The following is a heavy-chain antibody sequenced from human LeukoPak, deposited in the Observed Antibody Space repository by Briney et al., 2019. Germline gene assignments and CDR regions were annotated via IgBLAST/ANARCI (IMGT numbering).Heavy chain of an antibody. CDR3: ARESMTAGFGTFDI. Sequence: SETLSLTCTVSGGSISSYYWSWIRQSPGKGLEWIGYIYHSGSTNYNPSLKSRVTMLVDTSKNQFSLKLSSVTAADTAVYYCARESMTAGFGTFDIWGQGTTVIVSS. V-gene: IGHV4-59*01. D-gene: IGHD3-16*01. CDR2: IYHSGST. CDR1: GGSISSYY. J-gene: IGHJ3*02.